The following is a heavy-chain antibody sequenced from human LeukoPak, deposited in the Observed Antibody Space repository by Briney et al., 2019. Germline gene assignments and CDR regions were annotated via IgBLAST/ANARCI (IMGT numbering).Heavy chain of an antibody. J-gene: IGHJ4*02. CDR1: GDTFTVYY. CDR2: INPDTGGT. CDR3: ARGGYCSSTSCYIGYYFDY. D-gene: IGHD2-2*02. V-gene: IGHV1-2*06. Sequence: PGGSVKVSCKASGDTFTVYYMHWVRQAPGQGLEWMGRINPDTGGTDYAQKFQGRVIMTRDTSITTAYMELSRLRSDDTAVYYCARGGYCSSTSCYIGYYFDYWGQGTLVTVSS.